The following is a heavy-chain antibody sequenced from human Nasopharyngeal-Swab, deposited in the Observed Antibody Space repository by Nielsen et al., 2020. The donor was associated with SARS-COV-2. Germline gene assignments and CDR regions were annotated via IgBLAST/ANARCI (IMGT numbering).Heavy chain of an antibody. CDR3: ARLNPFSSWYTVYYFDY. J-gene: IGHJ4*02. D-gene: IGHD6-13*01. V-gene: IGHV4-39*01. Sequence: MRKCRGEGREWIGSIYYRGSTYYNPSLKRRVTISVDTPKNQFSLKLSSVTAADTAVYYCARLNPFSSWYTVYYFDYWGQGTLVTVSS. CDR2: IYYRGST.